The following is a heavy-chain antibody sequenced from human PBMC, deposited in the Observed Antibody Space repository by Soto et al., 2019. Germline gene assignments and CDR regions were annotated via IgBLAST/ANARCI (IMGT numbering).Heavy chain of an antibody. Sequence: ASVKVSCKASGYTFTSYYMHWVRQAPGQGLEWMGKINPSGGSTSYAQKFQGRVTMTRDTSTSTVYMELSSLRSEDTAVYYCARPTYIVGATIPFDYWGQGTLVTVSS. CDR2: INPSGGST. J-gene: IGHJ4*02. D-gene: IGHD1-26*01. CDR1: GYTFTSYY. CDR3: ARPTYIVGATIPFDY. V-gene: IGHV1-46*01.